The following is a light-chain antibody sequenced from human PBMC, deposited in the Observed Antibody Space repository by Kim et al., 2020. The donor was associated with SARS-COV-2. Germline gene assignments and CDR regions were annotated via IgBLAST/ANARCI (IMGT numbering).Light chain of an antibody. CDR1: NIGSKS. Sequence: APGKTARITCGGNNIGSKSVHWYQQKPGQAPVLVIYYDSDRPSGIPERVSGSNSGNTATLTSSRVEAGDEADYYCQVWDSSSDHPVFGGGTQLTVL. CDR3: QVWDSSSDHPV. J-gene: IGLJ2*01. V-gene: IGLV3-21*04. CDR2: YDS.